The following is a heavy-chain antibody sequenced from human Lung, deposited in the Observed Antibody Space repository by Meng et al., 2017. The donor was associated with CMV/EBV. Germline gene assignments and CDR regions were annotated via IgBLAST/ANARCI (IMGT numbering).Heavy chain of an antibody. Sequence: XVKVSCXASGYIFSGYYIHWVRQASGQGLEWVGWINHKSGGTKYEQKFQGRVTMTGDTSFSTAYMHPSGLRSDDTAVYYCTRVQFLETPNDAFDLWGQGTMVTVSS. CDR3: TRVQFLETPNDAFDL. J-gene: IGHJ3*01. CDR2: INHKSGGT. V-gene: IGHV1-2*02. CDR1: GYIFSGYY.